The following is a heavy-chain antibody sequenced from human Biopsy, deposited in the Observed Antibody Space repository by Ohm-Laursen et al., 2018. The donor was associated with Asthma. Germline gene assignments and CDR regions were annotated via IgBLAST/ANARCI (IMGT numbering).Heavy chain of an antibody. CDR3: ARDGTDMNEAMPKDY. D-gene: IGHD2-2*01. CDR2: ISSSSSYI. J-gene: IGHJ4*02. CDR1: GFTFSSYS. Sequence: GSLRLSCSASGFTFSSYSMNWVRQAPGKGLEWVSSISSSSSYIYYADSVKGRFTISRDNAKNSLYLQMNSLSAEDTAVYYCARDGTDMNEAMPKDYWGQGTLVTVSS. V-gene: IGHV3-21*01.